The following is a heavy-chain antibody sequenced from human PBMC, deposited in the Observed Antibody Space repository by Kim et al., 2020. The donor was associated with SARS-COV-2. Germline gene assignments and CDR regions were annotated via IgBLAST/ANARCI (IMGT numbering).Heavy chain of an antibody. CDR2: IIPILGIA. CDR3: ARMDTLVAATYNWFDP. D-gene: IGHD2-15*01. J-gene: IGHJ5*02. CDR1: GGTFSSYA. V-gene: IGHV1-69*04. Sequence: SVKVSCKASGGTFSSYAISWVRQAPGQGLEWMGRIIPILGIANYAQKFQGRVTITADKSTSTAYMELSSLRSEDTAMYYCARMDTLVAATYNWFDPWGQGTLVTVSS.